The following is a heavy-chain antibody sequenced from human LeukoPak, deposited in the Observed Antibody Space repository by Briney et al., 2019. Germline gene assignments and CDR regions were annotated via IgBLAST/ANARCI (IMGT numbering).Heavy chain of an antibody. J-gene: IGHJ5*02. CDR3: ARARDGHINNWFDP. D-gene: IGHD5-24*01. V-gene: IGHV4-59*01. CDR2: IYYSGST. CDR1: GGSINSYY. Sequence: SETLSLTCTVSGGSINSYYWSWIRQPPGKGLEWIGYIYYSGSTEYNPSLKSRVTISVDTSKNQFSLKMSSVTAADTAVYYCARARDGHINNWFDPWGQEPWSPSPQ.